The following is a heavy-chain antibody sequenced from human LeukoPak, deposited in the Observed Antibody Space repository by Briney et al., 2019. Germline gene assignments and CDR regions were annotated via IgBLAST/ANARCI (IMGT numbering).Heavy chain of an antibody. Sequence: PSETLSLTCTVSGGSISSYYWSWIRQPPGKGLEWIGYIYYSGSTNYNPSLKSRVTISVDTPKNQFSLKLSSVTAADTAVYYCARQGYSSDWYPRSFDYWGQGTLVTVSS. CDR2: IYYSGST. V-gene: IGHV4-59*08. D-gene: IGHD6-19*01. CDR3: ARQGYSSDWYPRSFDY. CDR1: GGSISSYY. J-gene: IGHJ4*02.